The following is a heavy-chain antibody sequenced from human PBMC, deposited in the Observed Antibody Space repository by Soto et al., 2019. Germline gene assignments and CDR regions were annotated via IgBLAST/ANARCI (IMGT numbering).Heavy chain of an antibody. J-gene: IGHJ3*01. Sequence: QVQLVESGGGVVQPGRSLRLSCAASGFTFNRHGIHWVRQAPGKGLEWVADITSTGDPQYYADSVKGRFTISRDNSKSIMYLQMNSLSADYTAIYFCARDGPTGAPFAFDVWGHGTMVAVS. V-gene: IGHV3-33*01. CDR3: ARDGPTGAPFAFDV. CDR2: ITSTGDPQ. CDR1: GFTFNRHG. D-gene: IGHD1-26*01.